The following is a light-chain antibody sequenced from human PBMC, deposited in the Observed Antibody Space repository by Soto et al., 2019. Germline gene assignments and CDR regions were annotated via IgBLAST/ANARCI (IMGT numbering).Light chain of an antibody. CDR1: HSVRSSY. V-gene: IGKV3-20*01. CDR3: QKYNSAPLT. CDR2: GAS. Sequence: ETVLPQSRGTLSLSPGETATLSFRASHSVRSSYLAWYQQKPGQAPRLAVYGASRRATGIPDRFSGSGSGTDFTLTISSLQPEDVAAYYCQKYNSAPLTFGGGTKVDI. J-gene: IGKJ4*01.